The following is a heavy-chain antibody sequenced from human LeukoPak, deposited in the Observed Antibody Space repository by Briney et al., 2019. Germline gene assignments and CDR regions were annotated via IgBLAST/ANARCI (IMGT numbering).Heavy chain of an antibody. J-gene: IGHJ4*02. CDR1: GFTFSDYY. CDR2: ISSSSSYT. D-gene: IGHD3-10*01. CDR3: ARVSRGYYYGSGSYYNDY. Sequence: GGSLRLSCAASGFTFSDYYMSWIRQAPGKGLEWVSYISSSSSYTNYADSVKGRFTISRDNAKNSLYLQMNSLRAEDTAVYYCARVSRGYYYGSGSYYNDYWGQGTLVTVSS. V-gene: IGHV3-11*06.